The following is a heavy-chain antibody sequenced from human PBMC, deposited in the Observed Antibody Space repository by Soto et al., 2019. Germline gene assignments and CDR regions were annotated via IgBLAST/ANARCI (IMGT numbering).Heavy chain of an antibody. CDR1: GFSFNNYA. J-gene: IGHJ4*02. D-gene: IGHD4-17*01. Sequence: EVQLLESGGALVRPWGSLRISCAASGFSFNNYALSWVRQAPGKGLEWVSTFSAGGRAYYAASMEGRFTIARDSSQDTVHLQISDLRPEDTAVYYCAKESLPEHYGDTLFDYWGQGTRVTVSS. CDR2: FSAGGRA. CDR3: AKESLPEHYGDTLFDY. V-gene: IGHV3-23*01.